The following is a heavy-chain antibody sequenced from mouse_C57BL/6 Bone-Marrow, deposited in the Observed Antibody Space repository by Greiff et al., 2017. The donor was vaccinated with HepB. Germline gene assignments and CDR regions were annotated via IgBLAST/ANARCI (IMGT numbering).Heavy chain of an antibody. CDR2: ISSGSSTI. Sequence: EVKLVESGGGLVKPGGSLKLSCAASGFTFSDYGMHWVRQAPEKGLEWVAYISSGSSTIYYADTVKGRFTISRDNAKNTLFLQMTSLRSEDTAMYYCASYDYGSSYYAMDYWGQGTSVTVSS. CDR1: GFTFSDYG. J-gene: IGHJ4*01. CDR3: ASYDYGSSYYAMDY. V-gene: IGHV5-17*01. D-gene: IGHD2-4*01.